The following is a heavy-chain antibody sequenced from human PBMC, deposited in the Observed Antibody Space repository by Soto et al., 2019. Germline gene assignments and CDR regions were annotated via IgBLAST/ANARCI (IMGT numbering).Heavy chain of an antibody. CDR2: IYYSGST. CDR3: ARDLPTKYSGYDERI. Sequence: SETLSLTCTVSGGSISSYYWSWIRQPPGKGLEWIGYIYYSGSTNYNPSLKSRVTISVDTSKNQFSLKLSSVTAADTAVYYCARDLPTKYSGYDERIWGQGTMVTVSS. V-gene: IGHV4-59*01. D-gene: IGHD5-12*01. J-gene: IGHJ3*02. CDR1: GGSISSYY.